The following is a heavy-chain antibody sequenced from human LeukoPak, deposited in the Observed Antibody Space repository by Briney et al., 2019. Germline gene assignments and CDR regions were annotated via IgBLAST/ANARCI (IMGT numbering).Heavy chain of an antibody. J-gene: IGHJ4*02. Sequence: GASVKVSCKASGGTFSSYAISWVRQAPGQGLEWMGGIIPIFGTANYAQKFQGRVTMTRDTSTSTVYMDLSSLRSEDTAVYYCARAQGPNWGSRGYFDYWGQGTLVTVSS. V-gene: IGHV1-69*05. CDR1: GGTFSSYA. D-gene: IGHD7-27*01. CDR3: ARAQGPNWGSRGYFDY. CDR2: IIPIFGTA.